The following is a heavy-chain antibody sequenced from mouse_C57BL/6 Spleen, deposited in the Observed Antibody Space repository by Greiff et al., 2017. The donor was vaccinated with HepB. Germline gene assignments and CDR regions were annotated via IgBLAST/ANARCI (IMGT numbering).Heavy chain of an antibody. V-gene: IGHV1-82*01. CDR1: GYAFSSSW. D-gene: IGHD1-1*01. CDR3: ARAHYYGSSLDY. Sequence: VVKPGASVKISCKASGYAFSSSWMNWVKQRPGKGLEWIGRIYPGDGDTNYNGKFKGKATLTADKSSSTAYMQLSSLTSEDSAVYFCARAHYYGSSLDYWGQGTTLTVSS. J-gene: IGHJ2*01. CDR2: IYPGDGDT.